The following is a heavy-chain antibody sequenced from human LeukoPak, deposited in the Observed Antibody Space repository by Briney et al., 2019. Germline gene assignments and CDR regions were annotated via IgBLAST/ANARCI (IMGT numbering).Heavy chain of an antibody. CDR2: IKQDGSEK. D-gene: IGHD1-1*01. CDR1: GFTFSSYW. V-gene: IGHV3-7*01. Sequence: GGSLRLSCAASGFTFSSYWMSWVRQAPGKGLEWVANIKQDGSEKYYVDSVKGRFTISRDNAKNSLYLQMNSLRAEDTAVYYCAREKYNGNDDLNYFDYWGQGTLVTVSS. J-gene: IGHJ4*02. CDR3: AREKYNGNDDLNYFDY.